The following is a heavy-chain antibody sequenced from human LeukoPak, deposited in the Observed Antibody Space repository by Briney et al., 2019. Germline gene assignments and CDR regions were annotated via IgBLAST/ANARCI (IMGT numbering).Heavy chain of an antibody. V-gene: IGHV4-59*08. CDR2: ISYSGST. CDR3: ARHASAYYEAFYFDY. CDR1: GDSLSPYY. D-gene: IGHD3-22*01. Sequence: PSETLSLTCTVSGDSLSPYYWSWVRLPPGKGLEWIGYISYSGSTNYSPSLKSRVSISLSTSNIHFSLKLSSVTAADTAVYYCARHASAYYEAFYFDYWGQGTLVTVSS. J-gene: IGHJ4*02.